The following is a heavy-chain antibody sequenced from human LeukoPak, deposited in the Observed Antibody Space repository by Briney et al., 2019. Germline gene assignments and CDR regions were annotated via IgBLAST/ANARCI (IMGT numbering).Heavy chain of an antibody. CDR1: GFTFSSYS. CDR2: ISSSSSYI. D-gene: IGHD1-7*01. V-gene: IGHV3-21*01. CDR3: ARRSMNYAVFDY. J-gene: IGHJ4*02. Sequence: PGGSLRLSCAASGFTFSSYSMNWVRQAPGKGLEWVSSISSSSSYIHYADSVKGRFTISRDNAKNSLYLQMNSLRAEDTAVYYCARRSMNYAVFDYWGQGTLVTVSS.